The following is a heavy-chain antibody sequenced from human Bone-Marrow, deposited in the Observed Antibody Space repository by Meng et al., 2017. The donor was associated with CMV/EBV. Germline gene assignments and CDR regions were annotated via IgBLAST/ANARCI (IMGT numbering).Heavy chain of an antibody. V-gene: IGHV1-46*01. Sequence: ASVKVSCKASGYTFTSYYMHWVRQAPGQGLEWMGIINPSGGSTSYAQKFQGRVTMTRDTSTSTVYMELSSLRSDDTAVYYCAAGQYSGHDFDLWGQGTLVTVSS. CDR2: INPSGGST. D-gene: IGHD5-12*01. CDR3: AAGQYSGHDFDL. J-gene: IGHJ4*02. CDR1: GYTFTSYY.